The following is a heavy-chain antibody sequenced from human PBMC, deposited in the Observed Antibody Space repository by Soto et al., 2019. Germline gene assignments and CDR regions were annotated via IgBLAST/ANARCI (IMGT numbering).Heavy chain of an antibody. CDR1: GGSFSGYY. CDR2: INHSGST. J-gene: IGHJ4*02. Sequence: PSETLSLTCAVYGGSFSGYYWGWIRQPPGKXLEWIGEINHSGSTNYNPSLKSRVTISVDTSKNQFSLKLSSVTAADTAVYYCARALSGYDYVWGSYRYPQYFDYWGQGTLVTVSS. CDR3: ARALSGYDYVWGSYRYPQYFDY. D-gene: IGHD3-16*02. V-gene: IGHV4-34*01.